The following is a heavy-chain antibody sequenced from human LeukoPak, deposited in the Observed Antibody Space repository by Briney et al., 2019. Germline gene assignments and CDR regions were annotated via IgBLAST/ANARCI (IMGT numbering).Heavy chain of an antibody. CDR1: GYTFTSYG. V-gene: IGHV1-18*01. D-gene: IGHD1-26*01. J-gene: IGHJ4*02. CDR2: ISAYNGNT. Sequence: ASVKVSCTASGYTFTSYGISWVRQAPGQGLEWMGWISAYNGNTNYAQKLQGRVTMTTDTSTSTVYMELRSLRSDDTAVYYCARDSGRASGSLNYWGQGTLVTVSS. CDR3: ARDSGRASGSLNY.